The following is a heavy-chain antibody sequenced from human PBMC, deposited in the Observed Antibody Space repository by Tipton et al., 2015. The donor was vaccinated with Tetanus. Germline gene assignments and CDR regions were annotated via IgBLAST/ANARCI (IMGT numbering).Heavy chain of an antibody. V-gene: IGHV3-49*04. Sequence: SLRLSCTASGFTFGDYAMSWVRQAPGKGLEWVGFISSTAYGGTTEYAASVKGRFTISRDDSKSIAYLQMNSLKTEDTAVYYCARHWGGYSSSYSLDYWGQGTLVTVSS. CDR1: GFTFGDYA. J-gene: IGHJ4*02. D-gene: IGHD6-6*01. CDR3: ARHWGGYSSSYSLDY. CDR2: ISSTAYGGTT.